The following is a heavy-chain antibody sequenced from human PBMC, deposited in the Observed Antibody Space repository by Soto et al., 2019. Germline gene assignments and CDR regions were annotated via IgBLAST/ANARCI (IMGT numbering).Heavy chain of an antibody. CDR1: GFSLTTRGVG. Sequence: QITLKESGPTLVKPTQTLTLTCTFSGFSLTTRGVGVGWIRQPPGKALEWLALIYWDDDEGYSPFLKSRLTPPXDXHKNQVVLTMTNMDPVDTATYYCANRPRGFSYYFDYWGQGTLGTVSS. V-gene: IGHV2-5*02. CDR2: IYWDDDE. D-gene: IGHD3-10*01. CDR3: ANRPRGFSYYFDY. J-gene: IGHJ4*02.